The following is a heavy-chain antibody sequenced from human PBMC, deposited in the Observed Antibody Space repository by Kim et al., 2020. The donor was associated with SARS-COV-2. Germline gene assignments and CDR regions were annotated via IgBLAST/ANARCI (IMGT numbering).Heavy chain of an antibody. CDR3: ATRGYDSSGYWGVYYYYYMDV. CDR2: INPNSGGT. Sequence: ASVKVSCKASGYTFTGYYMHWVRQAPGQGLEWMGWINPNSGGTNYAQKFQGRVTMTRDTSISTAYMELSRLRSDDTAVYYCATRGYDSSGYWGVYYYYYMDVWGKGTTVTVS. CDR1: GYTFTGYY. D-gene: IGHD3-22*01. V-gene: IGHV1-2*02. J-gene: IGHJ6*03.